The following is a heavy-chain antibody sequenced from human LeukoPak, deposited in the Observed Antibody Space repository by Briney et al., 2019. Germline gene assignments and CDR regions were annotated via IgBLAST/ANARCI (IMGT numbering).Heavy chain of an antibody. CDR1: GFIFSNYE. V-gene: IGHV3-48*03. CDR3: ARGGIYDLDDSFDI. J-gene: IGHJ3*02. Sequence: GGSLRLSCEASGFIFSNYEMNWVCQAPGKGLECVAYISRSGTTIHYADSLKGRLSISRDNAESTLYLQMSNLRADDTAVYYCARGGIYDLDDSFDIWGQGTVVTVSS. CDR2: ISRSGTTI. D-gene: IGHD6-13*01.